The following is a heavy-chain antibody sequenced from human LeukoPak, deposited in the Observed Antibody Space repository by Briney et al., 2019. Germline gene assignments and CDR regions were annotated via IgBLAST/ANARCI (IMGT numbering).Heavy chain of an antibody. CDR1: GFTFSSYW. CDR2: IKQDGSEK. Sequence: GGSLRLSCAASGFTFSSYWMSWVRQAPGKGLEWVASIKQDGSEKYYVDSVKGRFTISRDNAKNSLYLQMNSLRAEDTAVYYCARDMVRGVIRGYYYGMVVWGQGTTVTVSS. CDR3: ARDMVRGVIRGYYYGMVV. D-gene: IGHD3-10*01. J-gene: IGHJ6*02. V-gene: IGHV3-7*01.